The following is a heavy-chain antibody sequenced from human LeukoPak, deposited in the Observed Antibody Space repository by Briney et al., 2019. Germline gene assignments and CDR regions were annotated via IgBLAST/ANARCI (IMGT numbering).Heavy chain of an antibody. Sequence: TGGSLRLSCAASGFSFTSYWMSWVRQAPGKGLEWVASIKEDGSEKYYADSVKGRFTISRDNAKNSLYLQVNSPRVEDTAVYYCARGGFTTFDSWGQGTLVTVSS. J-gene: IGHJ4*02. CDR2: IKEDGSEK. D-gene: IGHD3-3*01. CDR1: GFSFTSYW. CDR3: ARGGFTTFDS. V-gene: IGHV3-7*03.